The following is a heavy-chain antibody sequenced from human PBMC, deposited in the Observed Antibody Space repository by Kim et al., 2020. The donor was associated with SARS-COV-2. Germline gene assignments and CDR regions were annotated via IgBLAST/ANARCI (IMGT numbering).Heavy chain of an antibody. D-gene: IGHD4-17*01. CDR2: INRSSGSI. CDR1: GFIFGDNA. V-gene: IGHV3-9*01. Sequence: GGSLRLSCAASGFIFGDNAMNWVRQALGKGLEWVSGINRSSGSIDYADSVKGRFTISRDNAKKSLYLQMNSLRAEDTAVYYCAKEMGYGGRRSGAVDYWG. CDR3: AKEMGYGGRRSGAVDY. J-gene: IGHJ4*01.